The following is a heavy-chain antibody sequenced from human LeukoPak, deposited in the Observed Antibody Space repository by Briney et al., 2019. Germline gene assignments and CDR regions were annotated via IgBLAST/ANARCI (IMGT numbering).Heavy chain of an antibody. CDR2: IYYSGST. D-gene: IGHD5-18*01. CDR3: ARNGYSGYFDY. J-gene: IGHJ4*02. V-gene: IGHV4-59*01. Sequence: KPSETLSLTCTVSGGSISSYYWSWIRQPPGKGLEWIGYIYYSGSTNYNPSLKSRVTISVDTSKSQFSLKLSSVTAADTAVYYCARNGYSGYFDYWGQGTLVTVSP. CDR1: GGSISSYY.